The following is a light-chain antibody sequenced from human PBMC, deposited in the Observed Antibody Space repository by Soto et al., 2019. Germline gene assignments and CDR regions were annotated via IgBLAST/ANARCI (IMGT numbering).Light chain of an antibody. CDR3: QQRSNWPS. CDR2: DAS. J-gene: IGKJ4*01. CDR1: QRVSHY. Sequence: IVLTQSPATPALSPGGKANLSCRARQRVSHYLAWYQQKPGQASRLLIYDASNRATGIPARFSGSGSGTDFTLTISSLEPEDFAVYYCQQRSNWPSFGGGTKVEIK. V-gene: IGKV3-11*01.